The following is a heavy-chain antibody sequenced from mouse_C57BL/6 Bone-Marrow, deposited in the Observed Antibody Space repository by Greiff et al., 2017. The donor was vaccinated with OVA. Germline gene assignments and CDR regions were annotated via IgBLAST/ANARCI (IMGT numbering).Heavy chain of an antibody. V-gene: IGHV1-80*01. Sequence: VKLQESGAELVKPGASVKISCKASGYAFSSYWMNWVKQRPGKGLEWIGQIYPGDGDTNYNGKFKGKATLTADKSSSTAYMQLSSLTSEDSAVYFCARHSYYYAMDYWGQGTSVTVSS. J-gene: IGHJ4*01. CDR2: IYPGDGDT. CDR3: ARHSYYYAMDY. CDR1: GYAFSSYW.